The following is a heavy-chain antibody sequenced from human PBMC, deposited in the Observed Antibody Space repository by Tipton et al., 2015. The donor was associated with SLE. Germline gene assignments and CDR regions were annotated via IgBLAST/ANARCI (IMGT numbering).Heavy chain of an antibody. D-gene: IGHD2-2*03. CDR2: ISYTGRT. Sequence: LRLSCAASGFTFSDYYMDWVRQPPGKGLEWIGDISYTGRTSYNPSLKSRVTLSIDTSKKQFFLKLNPVTAADTAVYYCARMDIVIVPAARWRAFDIWGQGTVVTVSS. CDR3: ARMDIVIVPAARWRAFDI. V-gene: IGHV4-59*01. J-gene: IGHJ3*02. CDR1: GFTFSDYY.